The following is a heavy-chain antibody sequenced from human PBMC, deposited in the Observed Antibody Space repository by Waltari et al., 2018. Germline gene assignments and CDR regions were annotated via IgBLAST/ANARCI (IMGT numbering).Heavy chain of an antibody. J-gene: IGHJ6*03. CDR2: IYISDSA. V-gene: IGHV3-53*01. D-gene: IGHD2-15*01. CDR1: GFTVSSNY. CDR3: ARPLGFCSGGSCPGKYYYYMDV. Sequence: EVQLVESGGGLIHPGGSLRLSCAASGFTVSSNYMSWVRQAPGKGLEWVSGIYISDSAYYADSVKGRFTISRDDSENTLYLQMNSLRAEDTAVYYCARPLGFCSGGSCPGKYYYYMDVWGKGTTVTVSS.